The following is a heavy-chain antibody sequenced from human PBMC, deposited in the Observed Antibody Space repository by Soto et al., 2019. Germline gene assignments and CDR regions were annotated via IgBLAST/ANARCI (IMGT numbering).Heavy chain of an antibody. CDR1: GFTFSNYA. V-gene: IGHV3-64D*06. J-gene: IGHJ4*02. CDR3: AARYCGVGCNAPCDY. Sequence: EVQLVNSGGGVVQPGGSLTLSCSASGFTFSNYAMHWVRQAPGKGLEYVSAITANGGDRYYTHSVKGRFTISRDNAKHTLFLPTASLTSDETAIYYCAARYCGVGCNAPCDYWGQGALVTVS. CDR2: ITANGGDR. D-gene: IGHD2-21*02.